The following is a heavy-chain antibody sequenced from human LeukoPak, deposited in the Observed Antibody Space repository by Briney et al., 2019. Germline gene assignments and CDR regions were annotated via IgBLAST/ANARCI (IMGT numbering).Heavy chain of an antibody. CDR2: ITWDSGYT. Sequence: PGGSLRLSCVPSGFTFYDYAMHWVRHAPGKGLEWVPGITWDSGYTTYEDSVKGRFTISRDNSKNSLYLEMTSLRPEDTAFYFCTKGVARYFDWLSDWGQGTLVTVSS. D-gene: IGHD3-9*01. V-gene: IGHV3-9*01. CDR1: GFTFYDYA. CDR3: TKGVARYFDWLSD. J-gene: IGHJ4*02.